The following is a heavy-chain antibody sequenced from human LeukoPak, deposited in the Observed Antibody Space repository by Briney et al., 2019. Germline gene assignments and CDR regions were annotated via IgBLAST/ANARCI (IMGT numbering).Heavy chain of an antibody. D-gene: IGHD6-13*01. V-gene: IGHV1-3*01. CDR3: ARELLSSRGWYFDL. J-gene: IGHJ2*01. CDR2: INAGNGNT. Sequence: GASVKVSCKASGYSFISYAMHWVRQAPGQRLEWMGWINAGNGNTKYSQKFQGRVTITRDTSASTAYMELSSLRSEDTAVYYCARELLSSRGWYFDLWGRGTLVTVSS. CDR1: GYSFISYA.